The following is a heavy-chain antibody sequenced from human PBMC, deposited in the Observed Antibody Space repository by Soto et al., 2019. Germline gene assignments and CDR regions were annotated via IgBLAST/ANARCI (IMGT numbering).Heavy chain of an antibody. D-gene: IGHD3-3*01. CDR3: AREPIGVVINFRRDDAFDI. Sequence: GGSLRLSXXASXXXXXXXXXXXXXQAPGXGLEWVSXXXSSSSNVTEADSVKGRFTISRDNAKNSLYLQMNSLRAEDTAVYYCAREPIGVVINFRRDDAFDIWGQGTMVTVSS. V-gene: IGHV3-48*01. CDR2: XXSSSSNV. J-gene: IGHJ3*02. CDR1: XXXXXXXX.